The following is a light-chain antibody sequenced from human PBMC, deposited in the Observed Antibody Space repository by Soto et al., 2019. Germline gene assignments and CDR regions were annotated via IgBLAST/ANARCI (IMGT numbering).Light chain of an antibody. J-gene: IGKJ2*01. CDR1: QSISSW. Sequence: DLQMTQSPSTLSASVGDRVTITCRASQSISSWLAWYQQKPGKAPKLLIYKASSLESGVPSRFSGSGSGTEFTLTISSLQPDDFATYYCQQYNSYSYTFGQGTKVEIK. V-gene: IGKV1-5*03. CDR2: KAS. CDR3: QQYNSYSYT.